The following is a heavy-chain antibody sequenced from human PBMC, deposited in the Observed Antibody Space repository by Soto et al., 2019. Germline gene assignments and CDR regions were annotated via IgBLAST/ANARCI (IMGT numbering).Heavy chain of an antibody. J-gene: IGHJ3*02. V-gene: IGHV3-53*01. D-gene: IGHD1-20*01. CDR2: IYSGGST. Sequence: GGSLRLSCAASGFTVSSNYMSWVRQAPGKGLEWVSVIYSGGSTYYADSVKGRFTISRDNSKNTLYLQMNSLRAEDTAVYYCARAITGTTVAFDIWGQGTMVTVSS. CDR3: ARAITGTTVAFDI. CDR1: GFTVSSNY.